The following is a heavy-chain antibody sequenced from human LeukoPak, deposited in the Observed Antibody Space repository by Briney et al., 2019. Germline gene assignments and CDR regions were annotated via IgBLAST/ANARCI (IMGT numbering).Heavy chain of an antibody. Sequence: GGSLRLSCAASGFTFSSYSMNWVRQAPGKGLEWVSSISSSSSSYIYYADSVKGRFTISRDNAKNSLYLQMNSLRAEDTAVYYCARDRARGSSGSDAFDIWGQGTMVTVSS. CDR3: ARDRARGSSGSDAFDI. D-gene: IGHD6-13*01. J-gene: IGHJ3*02. CDR2: ISSSSSSYI. V-gene: IGHV3-21*01. CDR1: GFTFSSYS.